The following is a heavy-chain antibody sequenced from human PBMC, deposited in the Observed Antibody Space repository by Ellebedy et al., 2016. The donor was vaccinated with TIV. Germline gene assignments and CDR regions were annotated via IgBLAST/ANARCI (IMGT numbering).Heavy chain of an antibody. CDR3: AKLGFEMLTGSGGRDV. J-gene: IGHJ6*02. V-gene: IGHV3-23*01. Sequence: GESLKISCAASGFTFSNYAMSWGRRSPGKGLDWVSLISGSGEYTYYADSVKGRLTNSRDNSMETLYLQMNSMGVGDTAVYYCAKLGFEMLTGSGGRDVWGQGTTVTVSS. CDR2: ISGSGEYT. D-gene: IGHD3-9*01. CDR1: GFTFSNYA.